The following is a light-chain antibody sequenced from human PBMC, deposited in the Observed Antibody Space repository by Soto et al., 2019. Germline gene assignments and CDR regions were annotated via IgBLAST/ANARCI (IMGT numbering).Light chain of an antibody. CDR3: SSHGSSKI. J-gene: IGLJ1*01. V-gene: IGLV2-14*01. Sequence: QSALTQPASVSGSPGQSITISCTGTSSDVGTYNYVSWYQQHPGKAPKLIISEVNNRPSGVSNRYSGSKSGNTASLIISGLRAEDEADYYCSSHGSSKIFGTGTKLTVL. CDR2: EVN. CDR1: SSDVGTYNY.